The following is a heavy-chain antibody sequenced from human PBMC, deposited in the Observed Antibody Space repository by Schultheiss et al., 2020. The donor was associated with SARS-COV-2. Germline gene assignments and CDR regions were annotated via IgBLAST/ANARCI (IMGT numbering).Heavy chain of an antibody. D-gene: IGHD3-22*01. CDR2: ISYDGSNK. CDR1: GFTFSSYA. CDR3: ASPHYYDSLGAFDI. V-gene: IGHV3-30*04. J-gene: IGHJ3*02. Sequence: GGSLRLSCAASGFTFSSYAMHWVRQAPGKGLEWVAVISYDGSNKYYADSVKGRFTISRDNSKNTLYLQMNSLRAEDTAVYYCASPHYYDSLGAFDIWGQGTMVTVSS.